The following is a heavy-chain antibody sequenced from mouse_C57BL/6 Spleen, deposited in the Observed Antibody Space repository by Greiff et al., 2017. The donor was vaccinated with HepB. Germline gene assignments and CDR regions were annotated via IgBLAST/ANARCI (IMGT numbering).Heavy chain of an antibody. V-gene: IGHV1-69*01. Sequence: QVQLQQPGAELVMPGASVKLSCKASGYTFTSYWMHWVKQRPGQGLEWIGEIDPSDSYTNYNQKFKGKSTLTVDKSSSTAYMQLSSLTSEDSAVYYCARRGANYYCIYYCDYWGQGTTLTVSS. CDR1: GYTFTSYW. D-gene: IGHD1-1*01. J-gene: IGHJ2*01. CDR3: ARRGANYYCIYYCDY. CDR2: IDPSDSYT.